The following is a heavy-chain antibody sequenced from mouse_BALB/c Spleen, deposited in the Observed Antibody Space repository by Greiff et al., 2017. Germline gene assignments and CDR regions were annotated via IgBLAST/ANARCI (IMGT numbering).Heavy chain of an antibody. D-gene: IGHD2-4*01. J-gene: IGHJ4*01. Sequence: VQLVESGPGLVQPSQSLSITCTVSGFSLNSYGVHWVRQSPGKGLEWLGVIWSGGSTDYNAAFISRLSISKDNSKSQVFFKMNSLQADDTAIYYCASYDYDSYYYAMDYWGQGTSVTVSS. CDR2: IWSGGST. CDR3: ASYDYDSYYYAMDY. CDR1: GFSLNSYG. V-gene: IGHV2-4-1*01.